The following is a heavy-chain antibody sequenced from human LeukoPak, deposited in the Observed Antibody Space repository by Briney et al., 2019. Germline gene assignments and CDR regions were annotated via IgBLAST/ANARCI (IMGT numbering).Heavy chain of an antibody. CDR1: GFTFSNAW. CDR3: TTGPYDYVWGSYRAFDY. V-gene: IGHV3-15*01. J-gene: IGHJ4*02. Sequence: GGSLRLSCAASGFTFSNAWMSWVRQAPGKGLEWVGRIKSKTDGGTTDYAAPVKGRFTISRDDSKNTLYLQMNGLKTEDTAVYYCTTGPYDYVWGSYRAFDYWGQGTLVTVSS. CDR2: IKSKTDGGTT. D-gene: IGHD3-16*02.